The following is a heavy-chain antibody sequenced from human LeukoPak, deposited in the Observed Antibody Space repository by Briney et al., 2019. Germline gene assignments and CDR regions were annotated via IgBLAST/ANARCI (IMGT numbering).Heavy chain of an antibody. J-gene: IGHJ4*02. CDR1: GFTFDDYT. CDR3: AKGLYGSGSYYGPLAY. CDR2: ISWNSGNI. Sequence: GRSLRLSCAASGFTFDDYTMHWVRQAPGNGLEWVSGISWNSGNIDYADSVKGRFTISRDNAKNSLYLQMNSLRAEDTALYYCAKGLYGSGSYYGPLAYWGQGTLVTVSS. V-gene: IGHV3-9*01. D-gene: IGHD3-10*01.